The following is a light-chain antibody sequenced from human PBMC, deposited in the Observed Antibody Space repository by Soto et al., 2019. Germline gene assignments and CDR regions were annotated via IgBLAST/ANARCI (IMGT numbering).Light chain of an antibody. CDR1: QNVLYNSNKRNY. J-gene: IGKJ1*01. CDR3: QQYYDSSRT. V-gene: IGKV4-1*01. CDR2: WAS. Sequence: DIVMTQSPDSLAVFLGERATINCKSSQNVLYNSNKRNYLAWYQQKSGQPPKLLISWASTRESGVPDRFSGRGSGTDFTLTISSLQAEDVAVYYCQQYYDSSRTFGQGTKVEV.